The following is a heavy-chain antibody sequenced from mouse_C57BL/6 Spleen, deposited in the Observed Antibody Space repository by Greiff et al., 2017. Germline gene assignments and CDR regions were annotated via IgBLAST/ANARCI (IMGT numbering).Heavy chain of an antibody. CDR2: INYDGSST. D-gene: IGHD2-5*01. CDR3: ARDGEGYSNEYYFDY. CDR1: GFTFSDYY. V-gene: IGHV5-16*01. Sequence: EVNVVESEGGLVQPGSSMKLSCTASGFTFSDYYMAWVRQVPEKGLEWVANINYDGSSTYYLDSLKSRFIISRDNAKNILYLQMSSLKSEDTATYYCARDGEGYSNEYYFDYWGQGTTLTVSS. J-gene: IGHJ2*01.